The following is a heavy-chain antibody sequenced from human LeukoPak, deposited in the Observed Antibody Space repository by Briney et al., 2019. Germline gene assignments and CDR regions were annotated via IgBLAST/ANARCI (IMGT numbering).Heavy chain of an antibody. CDR1: GYTFTSYD. CDR3: ARGRYCSSTSCFAWLWFDP. Sequence: ASVKVSYKASGYTFTSYDINWVRQATGQGLEWMGWMNPNSGNTGYAQKFQGRVTITRNTSISTAYMELSSLRSEDTAVYYCARGRYCSSTSCFAWLWFDPWGQGTLVTVSS. V-gene: IGHV1-8*03. J-gene: IGHJ5*02. D-gene: IGHD2-2*01. CDR2: MNPNSGNT.